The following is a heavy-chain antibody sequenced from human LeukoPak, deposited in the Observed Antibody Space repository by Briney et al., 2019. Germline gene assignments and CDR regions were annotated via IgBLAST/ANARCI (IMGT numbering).Heavy chain of an antibody. CDR2: IYSGGSQ. CDR3: ARWHYGSGSLFQFDY. J-gene: IGHJ4*02. V-gene: IGHV3-66*01. CDR1: GFTVSSNY. D-gene: IGHD3-10*01. Sequence: GGSLRLSCAASGFTVSSNYMSWVRQAPGKGLEWVSVIYSGGSQYYADSVKGRFTISRDNSKNTLYLQMNSLRAEDTAVNYCARWHYGSGSLFQFDYWGQGTLVTVSS.